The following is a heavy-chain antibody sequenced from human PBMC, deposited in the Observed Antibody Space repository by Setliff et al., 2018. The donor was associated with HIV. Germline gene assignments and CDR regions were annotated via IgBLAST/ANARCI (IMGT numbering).Heavy chain of an antibody. CDR1: GFMFGVDW. V-gene: IGHV3-74*01. Sequence: GGSLRLSCAASGFMFGVDWMSWVRQTPGKGLVWVSRINYDRITTNYADFVQGRFTISRDNAKNTLYMQMNSLRAEDTAVYYCARPYTVWVYGMDVWGQGTTVTVSS. J-gene: IGHJ6*02. D-gene: IGHD2-8*01. CDR2: INYDRITT. CDR3: ARPYTVWVYGMDV.